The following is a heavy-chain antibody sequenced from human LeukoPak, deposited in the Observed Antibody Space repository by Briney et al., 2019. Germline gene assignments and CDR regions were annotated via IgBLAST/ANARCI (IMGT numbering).Heavy chain of an antibody. J-gene: IGHJ4*02. D-gene: IGHD1-20*01. CDR1: GGSFSGYY. Sequence: SETLSLTCAVYGGSFSGYYWSWIRQPPGKGLEWIGEINHGGSTNYNPSLKSRVTISVDTSKNQFSLKLSSVTAADTAVYYCARDPITGTTGFDYWGQGTLVTVSS. CDR2: INHGGST. CDR3: ARDPITGTTGFDY. V-gene: IGHV4-34*01.